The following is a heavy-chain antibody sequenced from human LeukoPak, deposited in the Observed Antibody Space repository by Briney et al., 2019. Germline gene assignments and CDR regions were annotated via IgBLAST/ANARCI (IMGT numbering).Heavy chain of an antibody. V-gene: IGHV1-8*02. CDR2: MNPNSGNT. D-gene: IGHD2-15*01. Sequence: ASVKVSCKASGYTFKNYDINWVRQATGQGLEWMGWMNPNSGNTGFAQKFQDRVSMTRDTSINTAYMELTSLRSGDTAVYYCATAESACYFGDSWGQGTLVTVAS. J-gene: IGHJ4*02. CDR3: ATAESACYFGDS. CDR1: GYTFKNYD.